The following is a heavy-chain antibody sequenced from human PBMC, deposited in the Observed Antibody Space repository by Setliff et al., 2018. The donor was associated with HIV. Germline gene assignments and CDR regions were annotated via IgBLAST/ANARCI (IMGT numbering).Heavy chain of an antibody. J-gene: IGHJ5*02. CDR1: GGTFSSYV. V-gene: IGHV1-69*13. CDR3: ASDFSGQQLVGGWFDP. Sequence: SVKGSCKASGGTFSSYVISWVRQAPGQGLEWMGGIIPIFGTANYAQKFQGRVTITADESTSTAYMELSSLRTDDTAVYYCASDFSGQQLVGGWFDPWGQGTLVTVSS. D-gene: IGHD6-13*01. CDR2: IIPIFGTA.